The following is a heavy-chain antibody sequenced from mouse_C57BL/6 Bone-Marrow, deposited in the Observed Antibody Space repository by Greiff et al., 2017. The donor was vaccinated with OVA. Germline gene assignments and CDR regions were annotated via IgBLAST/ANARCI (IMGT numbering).Heavy chain of an antibody. V-gene: IGHV3-6*01. CDR2: ISYDGSN. D-gene: IGHD3-3*01. CDR3: ARGEGREALFDY. Sequence: EVQLKESGPGLVKPSQSLSLTCSVTGYSITSGYYWNWIRQFPGNKLEWMGYISYDGSNNYNPSLKNRISITRDTSKNQFFLKLNSVTTEDTATYYCARGEGREALFDYWGQGTTLTVSS. J-gene: IGHJ2*01. CDR1: GYSITSGYY.